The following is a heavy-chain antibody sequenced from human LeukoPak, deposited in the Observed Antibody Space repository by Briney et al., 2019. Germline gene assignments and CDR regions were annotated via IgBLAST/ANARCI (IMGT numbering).Heavy chain of an antibody. V-gene: IGHV4-4*07. D-gene: IGHD6-13*01. CDR2: IYTSGST. Sequence: SETLSLTCTLSVGSISSYYWSWIRQPAGKGLEWIGRIYTSGSTNYNPSLKSRVTMSVDTSKNQFSLKLSSVTAADTAVYYCAREGIAAAGRGDWFDPWGQGTLVTVSS. J-gene: IGHJ5*02. CDR3: AREGIAAAGRGDWFDP. CDR1: VGSISSYY.